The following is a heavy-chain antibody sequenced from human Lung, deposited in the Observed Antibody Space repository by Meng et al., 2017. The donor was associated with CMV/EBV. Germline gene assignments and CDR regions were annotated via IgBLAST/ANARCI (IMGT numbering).Heavy chain of an antibody. J-gene: IGHJ4*01. CDR2: IYYSGST. D-gene: IGHD3-22*01. CDR1: GGSISSSSYY. V-gene: IGHV4-39*01. CDR3: ARQGSVYYYDSSGQSPDY. Sequence: SETLSLTCTVSGGSISSSSYYWGWIRQPPGKGLEWIGSIYYSGSTYYNPSLKSRVTISVDTSKNQFSLKLSSVTAADTAVYYCARQGSVYYYDSSGQSPDYWGHGTXVTVSS.